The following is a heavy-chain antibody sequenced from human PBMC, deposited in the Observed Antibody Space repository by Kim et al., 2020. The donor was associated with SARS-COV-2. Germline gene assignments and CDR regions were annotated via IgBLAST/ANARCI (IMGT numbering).Heavy chain of an antibody. V-gene: IGHV4-31*02. CDR2: ST. J-gene: IGHJ4*02. CDR3: ARDVDYYFDY. Sequence: STYYNPSLKSRVTISVDTSKNQFSLKLSSVTAADTAVYYCARDVDYYFDYWGQGTLVTVSS.